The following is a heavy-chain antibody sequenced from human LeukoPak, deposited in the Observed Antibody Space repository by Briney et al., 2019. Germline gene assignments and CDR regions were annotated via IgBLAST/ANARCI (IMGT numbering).Heavy chain of an antibody. CDR2: ISGSGGST. J-gene: IGHJ4*02. CDR1: GFTFSSYA. V-gene: IGHV3-23*01. D-gene: IGHD1-26*01. CDR3: AKERTARGSYSPFDY. Sequence: GGSPRLSCAASGFTFSSYAMSWVRQAPGKGLEWVSAISGSGGSTYYADSVKGRFTIPRDNSKNTLYLQMNSLRAEDTAVYYCAKERTARGSYSPFDYWGQGTLVTVSS.